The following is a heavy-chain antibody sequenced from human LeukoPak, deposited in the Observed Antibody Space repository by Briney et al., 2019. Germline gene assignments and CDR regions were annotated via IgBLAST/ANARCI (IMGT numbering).Heavy chain of an antibody. CDR3: AKAESYYYDSSGLDN. V-gene: IGHV3-23*01. D-gene: IGHD3-22*01. CDR2: ISGSGGST. CDR1: GFTFSSYA. Sequence: GGSLRLSCAASGFTFSSYATSWVRQAPGKGLEWVSAISGSGGSTYYADSVKGRFTISRDNSKNTLYLQMNSLRAEDTAVYYCAKAESYYYDSSGLDNWGQGTMVTVSS. J-gene: IGHJ3*02.